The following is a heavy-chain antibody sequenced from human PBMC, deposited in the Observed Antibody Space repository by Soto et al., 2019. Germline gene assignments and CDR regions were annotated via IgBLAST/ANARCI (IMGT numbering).Heavy chain of an antibody. CDR3: ARSFYDSRGFYFPYDY. D-gene: IGHD3-22*01. J-gene: IGHJ4*02. CDR1: GFTFSTYG. V-gene: IGHV3-33*01. Sequence: GGSLRLSCAASGFTFSTYGMHWVRQAPGKGLEWLALIWFDGSNKYYHDSVKGRFTVSRDNSKNTMDLQMNSLRVEDTAVYYCARSFYDSRGFYFPYDYWGQGTLVTVSS. CDR2: IWFDGSNK.